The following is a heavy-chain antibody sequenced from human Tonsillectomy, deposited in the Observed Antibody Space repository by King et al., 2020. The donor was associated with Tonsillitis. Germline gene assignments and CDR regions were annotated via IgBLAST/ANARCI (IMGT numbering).Heavy chain of an antibody. D-gene: IGHD3-22*01. J-gene: IGHJ4*02. CDR3: THRQYYDSSDYPFGAFDY. V-gene: IGHV2-5*02. Sequence: TLKESGPTLVKPTQTLTLTCTFSGFSLSTLGVGVGWIRQPPGKALEWLALVYWDDDKRYSPSLRSRLTLTKASSKNQVVLTMTNVDPVDTATYFCTHRQYYDSSDYPFGAFDYWGRGTLVTVSS. CDR2: VYWDDDK. CDR1: GFSLSTLGVG.